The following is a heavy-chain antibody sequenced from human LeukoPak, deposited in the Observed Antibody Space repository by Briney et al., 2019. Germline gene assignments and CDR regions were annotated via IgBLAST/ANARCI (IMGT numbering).Heavy chain of an antibody. CDR1: GGSISSYY. CDR2: IHYSGST. Sequence: SETLSLTCTVAGGSISSYYCSWIRQPPGKGMEWIGYIHYSGSTNYNPSLKGRVTISVDTSKNQFSLKLSSVTAADTAVYYCARTTEGYCRGRSCYSYYYYMDVWGKGTTVTVSS. V-gene: IGHV4-59*01. CDR3: ARTTEGYCRGRSCYSYYYYMDV. D-gene: IGHD2-15*01. J-gene: IGHJ6*03.